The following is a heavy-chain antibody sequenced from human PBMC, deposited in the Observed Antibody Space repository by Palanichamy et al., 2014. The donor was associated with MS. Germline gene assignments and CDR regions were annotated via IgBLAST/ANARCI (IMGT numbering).Heavy chain of an antibody. V-gene: IGHV3-48*01. CDR3: ARAPMAVAGSY. D-gene: IGHD6-19*01. Sequence: EVQLVESGGGLVQPGGSLRLSCAASGFTFSSYSMSWVRQAPGKGLEWVSYISRSDSTIYYADSVKGRFTISRDNAKNSLYLQMNSLRAEDTAVYYCARAPMAVAGSYWGQGTLVTVSS. J-gene: IGHJ4*02. CDR2: ISRSDSTI. CDR1: GFTFSSYS.